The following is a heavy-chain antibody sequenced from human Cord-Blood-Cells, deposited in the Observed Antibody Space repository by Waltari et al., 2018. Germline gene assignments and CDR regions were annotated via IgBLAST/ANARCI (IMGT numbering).Heavy chain of an antibody. CDR2: INHSGST. CDR3: AREVLTGDSVFDY. D-gene: IGHD7-27*01. CDR1: GGSFSGYY. V-gene: IGHV4-34*01. Sequence: QVQLQQWGAGLLKPSETLSLTCAVYGGSFSGYYWSWIRQPPGKGLEWIGEINHSGSTNYNPSHKSRVTISVDTSKNQFSLKLSSVTAADTAVYYCAREVLTGDSVFDYWGQGTLVTVSS. J-gene: IGHJ4*02.